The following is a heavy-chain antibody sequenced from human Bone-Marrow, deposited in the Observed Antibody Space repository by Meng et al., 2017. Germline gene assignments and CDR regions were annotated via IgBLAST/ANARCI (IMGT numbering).Heavy chain of an antibody. Sequence: SVKVSCKASGGTFSSYAISWVRQAPGQGLGWMGGIIPIFGTANYAQKFQGRVTITADESTSTAYMELSSLRSEDTAVYYCARDRRYCSSTSCRSGSGRGYYYGMDVWGQGTTVTVSS. CDR1: GGTFSSYA. CDR2: IIPIFGTA. CDR3: ARDRRYCSSTSCRSGSGRGYYYGMDV. D-gene: IGHD2-2*01. J-gene: IGHJ6*02. V-gene: IGHV1-69*13.